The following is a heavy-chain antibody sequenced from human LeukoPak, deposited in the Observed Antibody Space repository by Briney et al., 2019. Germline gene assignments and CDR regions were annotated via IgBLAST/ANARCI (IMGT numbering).Heavy chain of an antibody. CDR1: GYTFSSYD. Sequence: GASVKASCKASGYTFSSYDVNWVRQATGQGLEWMGWMNPNSGNTGYAQKFQGRVTISRNTSITTAYMELGGLTSEDTAVYYCASYSGYAQWGQGTLVTVSS. V-gene: IGHV1-8*03. J-gene: IGHJ4*02. D-gene: IGHD5-12*01. CDR3: ASYSGYAQ. CDR2: MNPNSGNT.